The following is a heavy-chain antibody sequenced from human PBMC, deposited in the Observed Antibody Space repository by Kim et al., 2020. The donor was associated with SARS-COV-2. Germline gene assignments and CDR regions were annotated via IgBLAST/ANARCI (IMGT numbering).Heavy chain of an antibody. CDR2: ISYDGSTT. J-gene: IGHJ6*02. D-gene: IGHD6-25*01. CDR3: ARNSAAGYYGLDV. Sequence: GGSLRLSCAASGFTFSSYAMHWVRQAPGKGLEWVADISYDGSTTYYADSVKGRFTISRDNSKNTLYLQMNSLRAEDTAVYYCARNSAAGYYGLDVWGQGTAVTVSS. CDR1: GFTFSSYA. V-gene: IGHV3-30-3*01.